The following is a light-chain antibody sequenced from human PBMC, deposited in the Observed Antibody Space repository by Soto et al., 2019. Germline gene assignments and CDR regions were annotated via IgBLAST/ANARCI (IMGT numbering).Light chain of an antibody. CDR3: QQYRDNWT. J-gene: IGKJ1*01. CDR1: QSISSW. Sequence: DIQMTHSPSTLSESVGDRVTITCRASQSISSWLAWYQQKPGTAPKLLIYKASTLQSGVPSRFSGSGSGTEFTLTISSLQPDDSATYYCQQYRDNWTFGQGTKV. CDR2: KAS. V-gene: IGKV1-5*03.